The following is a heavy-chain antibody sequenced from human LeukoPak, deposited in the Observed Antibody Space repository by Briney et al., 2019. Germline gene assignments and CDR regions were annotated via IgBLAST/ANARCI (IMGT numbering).Heavy chain of an antibody. CDR1: GFTFSSYA. V-gene: IGHV3-64D*09. Sequence: PGGSLRLSCSASGFTFSSYAMYWVRQAPGKGLECVSAITSNGRSTYYADSVKGRFSISRDNSKNTLYLQMSSVRAEDTAIYYCVKGHCSSTSCYVDYWGQGTLVTVSS. J-gene: IGHJ4*02. CDR2: ITSNGRST. D-gene: IGHD2-2*01. CDR3: VKGHCSSTSCYVDY.